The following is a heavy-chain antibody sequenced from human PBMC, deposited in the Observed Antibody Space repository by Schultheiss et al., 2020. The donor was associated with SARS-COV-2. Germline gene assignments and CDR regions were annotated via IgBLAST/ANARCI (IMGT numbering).Heavy chain of an antibody. CDR3: AKGRSLRFLEWLLSGKDRPASTEYYFDY. V-gene: IGHV3-23*01. J-gene: IGHJ4*02. Sequence: GGSLRLSCAASGFTFSSYAMSWVRQAPGKGLEWVSAISGSGGSTYYADSVKGRFTISRDNSKNTLYLQMNSLRAEDTAVYYCAKGRSLRFLEWLLSGKDRPASTEYYFDYWGQGTLVTVSS. CDR1: GFTFSSYA. CDR2: ISGSGGST. D-gene: IGHD3-3*01.